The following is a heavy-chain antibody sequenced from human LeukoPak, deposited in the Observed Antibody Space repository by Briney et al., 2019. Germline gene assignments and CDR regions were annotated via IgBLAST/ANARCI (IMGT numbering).Heavy chain of an antibody. J-gene: IGHJ4*02. D-gene: IGHD3-10*01. CDR1: GFTFSSNS. Sequence: PGGSLRLSCAPSGFTFSSNSMTCVRHTPGKGLEWVSGISGSGDSTFYAGSVKGRFTISRDNSRDTLYLQMSSLGPEDTAVFYCTKRSGFGDDWGQGTLVTVSS. CDR2: ISGSGDST. V-gene: IGHV3-23*01. CDR3: TKRSGFGDD.